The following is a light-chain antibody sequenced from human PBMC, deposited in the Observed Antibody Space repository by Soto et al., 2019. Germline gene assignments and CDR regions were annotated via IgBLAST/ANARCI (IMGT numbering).Light chain of an antibody. CDR2: DND. Sequence: QAVLTQPPSVSAAPGQTVTISCSGSNSNIGNNYVSWYQLLPGTAPKLLIYDNDKRPSGIPDRFSGSRSGTSATLGITGLQTGDEADYYCGTWDSSLSAGVFGTGTKVTVL. J-gene: IGLJ1*01. CDR1: NSNIGNNY. CDR3: GTWDSSLSAGV. V-gene: IGLV1-51*01.